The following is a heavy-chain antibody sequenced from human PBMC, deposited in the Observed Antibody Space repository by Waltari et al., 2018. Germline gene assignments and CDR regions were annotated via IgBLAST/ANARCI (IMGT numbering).Heavy chain of an antibody. D-gene: IGHD1-1*01. CDR2: IIGSGENI. CDR1: GFDFSNYA. Sequence: EVQLLESGGGSVQPGESLRLSCVTSGFDFSNYAMNWVRQAPGKGLEWVSVIIGSGENIHYADSVKGRFVVSRDNSKDTVYLQMNSLRAEDTAVYFCGKADNFRAGAIDFWGLGALVTVSS. CDR3: GKADNFRAGAIDF. V-gene: IGHV3-23*01. J-gene: IGHJ1*01.